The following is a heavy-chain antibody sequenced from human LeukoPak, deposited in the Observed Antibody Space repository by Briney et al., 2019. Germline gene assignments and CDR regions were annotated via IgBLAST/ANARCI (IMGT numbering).Heavy chain of an antibody. J-gene: IGHJ4*02. Sequence: PSETLSLTCTVSGGSISSSSYYWGWIRQPPGKGLEWIGSIYYSGSTYYNPSLKSRVTISVDTSKNQFSLKLSSVTAADTAVYYCARDGLPTPLDYWGQGTLVTVSS. CDR2: IYYSGST. CDR3: ARDGLPTPLDY. V-gene: IGHV4-39*07. CDR1: GGSISSSSYY.